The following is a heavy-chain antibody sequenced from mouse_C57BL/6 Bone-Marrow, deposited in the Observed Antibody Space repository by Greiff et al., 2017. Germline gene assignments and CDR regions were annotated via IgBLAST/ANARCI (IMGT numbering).Heavy chain of an antibody. CDR3: ARRDYGNYAWFAY. CDR2: IHPNSGST. V-gene: IGHV1-64*01. J-gene: IGHJ3*01. Sequence: QVQLKESGAELVKPGASVKLSCKASGYTFTSYWMHWVKQRPGQGLEWIGMIHPNSGSTNYNEKFKSKATLTVDKSSSTAYMQLSSLTSEDSAVYYCARRDYGNYAWFAYWGQGTLVTVSA. CDR1: GYTFTSYW. D-gene: IGHD2-1*01.